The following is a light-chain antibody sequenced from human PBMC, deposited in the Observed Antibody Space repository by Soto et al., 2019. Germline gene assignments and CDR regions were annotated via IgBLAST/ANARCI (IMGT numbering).Light chain of an antibody. CDR3: KQYNTPPLT. CDR2: DAS. J-gene: IGKJ4*01. Sequence: DIQMTQSPSSLSASVGDKVTFTCQASQDISDFLNWYQQKPGKAPKLLIYDASNLQIGGPSRFSGSGSGTYFTFTISSLQAEDFAKYYCKQYNTPPLTFGGGTKVEIK. V-gene: IGKV1-33*01. CDR1: QDISDF.